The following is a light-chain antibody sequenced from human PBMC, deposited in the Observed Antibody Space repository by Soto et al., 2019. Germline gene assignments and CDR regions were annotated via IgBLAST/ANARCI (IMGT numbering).Light chain of an antibody. CDR1: QNIIAW. J-gene: IGKJ1*01. CDR3: QQYKSYSRT. CDR2: KAS. Sequence: DIQMTQSPSPLSASVGDRVTITCRASQNIIAWLAWYQQKPGKVPKLLIYKASSLESGVPSRFSGSGSGTEFTLTISSLQPDDFATYYCQQYKSYSRTFGQGTKVEIK. V-gene: IGKV1-5*03.